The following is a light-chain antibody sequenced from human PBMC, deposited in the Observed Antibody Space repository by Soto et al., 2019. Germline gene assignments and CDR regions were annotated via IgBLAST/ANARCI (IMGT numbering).Light chain of an antibody. V-gene: IGKV3-11*01. J-gene: IGKJ1*01. CDR1: QSVSTY. CDR2: GAS. Sequence: EIVLTQSPATLSLSPGEGATLSCRASQSVSTYLAWYQQKPGQAPRLLIYGASNRATGVAARFSGSGSGTDFTLTISXLEPEDSAVYYCQQRDSWWTFGQGTKVDIK. CDR3: QQRDSWWT.